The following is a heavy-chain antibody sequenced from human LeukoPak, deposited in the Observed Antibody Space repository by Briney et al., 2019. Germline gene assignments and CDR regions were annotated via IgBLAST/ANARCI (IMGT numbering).Heavy chain of an antibody. V-gene: IGHV4-59*08. CDR3: ARQIVVVPAAANYYYYYGMDV. D-gene: IGHD2-2*01. Sequence: SSETLSLTCTVSGGSISSYYWSWIRQPPGKGLEWIGYIYYSGSTNYNPSLKSRVTISVDTSKNQFSLKLSSVTAADTAVYYCARQIVVVPAAANYYYYYGMDVWGQGTTVTVSS. CDR1: GGSISSYY. CDR2: IYYSGST. J-gene: IGHJ6*02.